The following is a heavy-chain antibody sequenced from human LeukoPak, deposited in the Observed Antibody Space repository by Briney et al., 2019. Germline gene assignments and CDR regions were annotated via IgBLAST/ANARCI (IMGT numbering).Heavy chain of an antibody. Sequence: GGSLRLSCAASGFTFSTYWMHWVRQAPGKGLVWVSGLNSDGRITVYVDSVKGGYTISRDNAKNTLYLQMNTLRAEDTAVYYCARGGYGAYMGWGQGNLVTVSS. CDR1: GFTFSTYW. D-gene: IGHD4-17*01. CDR3: ARGGYGAYMG. J-gene: IGHJ4*02. V-gene: IGHV3-74*01. CDR2: LNSDGRIT.